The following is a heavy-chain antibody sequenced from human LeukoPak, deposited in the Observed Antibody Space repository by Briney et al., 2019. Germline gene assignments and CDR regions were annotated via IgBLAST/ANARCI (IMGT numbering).Heavy chain of an antibody. Sequence: GSLRLSCAASGFTFGSYDMHWVRQATGKGLEWVSAIGTAGDTYYPGSVKGRFTISRENAKNSLYLQMNSLRAGDTAVYYCARGGYYYDSSGYYSFDYWGQGTLVTVSS. CDR2: IGTAGDT. V-gene: IGHV3-13*01. D-gene: IGHD3-22*01. CDR1: GFTFGSYD. J-gene: IGHJ4*02. CDR3: ARGGYYYDSSGYYSFDY.